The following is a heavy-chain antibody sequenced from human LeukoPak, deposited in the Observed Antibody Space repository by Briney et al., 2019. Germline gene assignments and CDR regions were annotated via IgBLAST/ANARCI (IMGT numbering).Heavy chain of an antibody. V-gene: IGHV3-23*01. CDR2: IGGSDGKT. CDR3: AKEAHYPHMGTYLVTIDS. CDR1: GFTFRSYA. D-gene: IGHD3-9*01. Sequence: PGGSLRLSCAASGFTFRSYAMSWVRQAPGNGLEWVSAIGGSDGKTYYADSVKGRFTISRDNSKNTLYLQMNSLRAEDTALYYCAKEAHYPHMGTYLVTIDSWGQGTLVTVSS. J-gene: IGHJ4*02.